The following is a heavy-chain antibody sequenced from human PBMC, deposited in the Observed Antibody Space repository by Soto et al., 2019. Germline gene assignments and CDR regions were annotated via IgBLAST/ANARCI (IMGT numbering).Heavy chain of an antibody. J-gene: IGHJ6*02. Sequence: QVQLVQSGAEVRKPGASVKVSCKASGYPYTNSYMHWVRQAPGQGLEWMGWIHPNTGGTNYAQKFQGRVTMTRDTSVSTVYMELNRLTSDDTAIYFRASDFGTRGWFRQAGNFAMDVWGQGTTVTVS. CDR2: IHPNTGGT. D-gene: IGHD6-19*01. CDR1: GYPYTNSY. V-gene: IGHV1-2*02. CDR3: ASDFGTRGWFRQAGNFAMDV.